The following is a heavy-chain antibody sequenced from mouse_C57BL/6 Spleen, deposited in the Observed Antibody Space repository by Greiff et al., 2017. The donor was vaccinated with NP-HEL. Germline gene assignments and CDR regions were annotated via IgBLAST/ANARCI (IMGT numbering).Heavy chain of an antibody. D-gene: IGHD1-1*01. CDR1: GFTFSSYA. V-gene: IGHV5-9-1*02. CDR3: TRDGRYYYGSSPFDY. J-gene: IGHJ2*01. Sequence: EVKLVESGEGLVKPGGSLKLSCAASGFTFSSYAMSWVRQTPEKRLECVAYISSGGDYIYYADTVKGRFTISRDNARNTLYLQMSSLKSEDTAMYYCTRDGRYYYGSSPFDYWGQGTTLTVSS. CDR2: ISSGGDYI.